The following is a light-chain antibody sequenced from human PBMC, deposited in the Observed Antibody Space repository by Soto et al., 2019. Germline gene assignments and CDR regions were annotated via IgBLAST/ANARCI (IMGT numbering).Light chain of an antibody. CDR3: QQYTNWPPWT. CDR1: QSISTN. Sequence: VSPGERVTLSCRASQSISTNLAWYQQKPGQAPXLLIYGASAXATGIPARFSGSGSGTEFTLTISSLQSDDFAVYYCQQYTNWPPWTFGQGTKVDFK. CDR2: GAS. V-gene: IGKV3-15*01. J-gene: IGKJ1*01.